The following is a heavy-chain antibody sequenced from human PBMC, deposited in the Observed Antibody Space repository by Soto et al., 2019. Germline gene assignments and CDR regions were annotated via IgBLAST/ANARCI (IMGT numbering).Heavy chain of an antibody. CDR1: GYTFSSYH. Sequence: AASVKVSCKASGYTFSSYHISWVRQAPGQRLEWMGWINAGNGNTKYSQKFQGRVTITRDTSASTAYMELSSLRSEDTALYYCARDRIAVSGFDPWGQGTLVTVSS. CDR2: INAGNGNT. D-gene: IGHD6-19*01. J-gene: IGHJ5*02. CDR3: ARDRIAVSGFDP. V-gene: IGHV1-3*01.